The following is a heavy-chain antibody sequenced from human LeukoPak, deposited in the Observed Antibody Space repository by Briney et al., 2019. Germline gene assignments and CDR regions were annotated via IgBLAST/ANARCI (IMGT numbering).Heavy chain of an antibody. V-gene: IGHV4-38-2*01. CDR2: MYHSGST. J-gene: IGHJ4*02. D-gene: IGHD2-15*01. CDR3: ARLSPRLAVVRDSHFDY. Sequence: SETLSLTCAVAGYSISSGYYWGWIRQPPGKGLEWIGSMYHSGSTYYNPSLKSRVTMSLDTSKNQFSLKLSSVTAADTAVYYCARLSPRLAVVRDSHFDYWGQGILVTVSS. CDR1: GYSISSGYY.